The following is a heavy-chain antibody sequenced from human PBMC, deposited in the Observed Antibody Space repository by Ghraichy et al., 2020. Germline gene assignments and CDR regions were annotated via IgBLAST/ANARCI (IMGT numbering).Heavy chain of an antibody. Sequence: GGSLRLSCATSGFTFSTYGMHWVRQALGKGLEWVADIWNDGSKKYYADSVKGRFTISRDSSKNTVYLQMNNLRAEDTAVYYCARDIWDCSDGVCYRVLDDWGQGTLVTVSS. V-gene: IGHV3-33*01. CDR3: ARDIWDCSDGVCYRVLDD. CDR1: GFTFSTYG. J-gene: IGHJ4*02. D-gene: IGHD2-8*02. CDR2: IWNDGSKK.